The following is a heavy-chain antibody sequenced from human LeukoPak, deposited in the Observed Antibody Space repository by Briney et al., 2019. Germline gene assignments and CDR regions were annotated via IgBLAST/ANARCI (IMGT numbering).Heavy chain of an antibody. CDR1: GGSISSGSYY. Sequence: SETLSLTCTVSGGSISSGSYYWSWIRQPAGKGLEWIGRIYTSGSTNYNPSLKSRVTISLDTSKNQFSLKLSSVTAADTAIYYCARDRYSSGWVKNDYWGQGTLVTVSS. V-gene: IGHV4-61*02. J-gene: IGHJ4*02. CDR2: IYTSGST. CDR3: ARDRYSSGWVKNDY. D-gene: IGHD6-19*01.